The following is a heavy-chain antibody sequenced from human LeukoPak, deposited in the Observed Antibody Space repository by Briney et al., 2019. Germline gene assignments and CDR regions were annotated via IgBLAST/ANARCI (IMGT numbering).Heavy chain of an antibody. D-gene: IGHD3-10*01. CDR2: INWNSGSM. V-gene: IGHV3-9*01. CDR1: GFTFDDYA. J-gene: IGHJ4*02. CDR3: AKVQGRHNGSGRGLVD. Sequence: GRSLRLSCAASGFTFDDYAMHWVRQAPGKGLEWVSGINWNSGSMGYADSVKGRFSISRDNAKNSLYLQMNSLRPEDTALYYCAKVQGRHNGSGRGLVDWGQGTLVTVSS.